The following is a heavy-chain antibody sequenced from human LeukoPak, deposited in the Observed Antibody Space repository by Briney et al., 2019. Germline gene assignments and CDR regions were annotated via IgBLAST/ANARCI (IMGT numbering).Heavy chain of an antibody. Sequence: GGSLRLSCAASGFTFSTYAMSWVRQAPGKGLEWVSAISGSGGNTYYANSVKGRFTISRDNSMNTLYLQMNSLRAEDTAIYYCAKDSLPTSGCRGYFDYWGQGTLVTVSS. CDR2: ISGSGGNT. D-gene: IGHD6-25*01. CDR1: GFTFSTYA. CDR3: AKDSLPTSGCRGYFDY. V-gene: IGHV3-23*01. J-gene: IGHJ4*02.